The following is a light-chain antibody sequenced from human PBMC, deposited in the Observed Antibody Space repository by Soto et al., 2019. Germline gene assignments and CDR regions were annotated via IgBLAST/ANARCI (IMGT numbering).Light chain of an antibody. V-gene: IGKV3-15*01. CDR3: QQYNNWPIT. Sequence: EIVMTQSPVTLSVYPGEGASLSCRASQSVRSKLVWYPQIPDQPPSLLMYDASTRATGFPARFSGSGSGTEFTLNITRLQSADFAVNYCQQYNNWPITFGQGKRRESK. CDR2: DAS. J-gene: IGKJ5*01. CDR1: QSVRSK.